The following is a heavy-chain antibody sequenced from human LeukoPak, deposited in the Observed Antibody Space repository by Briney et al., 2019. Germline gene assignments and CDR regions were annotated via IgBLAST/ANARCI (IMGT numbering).Heavy chain of an antibody. V-gene: IGHV3-23*01. CDR1: LFTFTSDA. CDR3: AKGAIVRGVMDY. D-gene: IGHD3-10*01. CDR2: ISRSGGNT. J-gene: IGHJ4*02. Sequence: GSPRLSRAPSLFTFTSDAITSGPEAPGTRLESCSAISRSGGNTSYANSVNGRFTISRDNSKNTLYLKMNSLRAEDTAVYYCAKGAIVRGVMDYWGQGTLVTVS.